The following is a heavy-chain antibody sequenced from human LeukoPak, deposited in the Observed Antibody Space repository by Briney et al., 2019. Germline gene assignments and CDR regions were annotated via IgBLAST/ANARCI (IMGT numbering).Heavy chain of an antibody. D-gene: IGHD4-23*01. V-gene: IGHV3-30-3*01. J-gene: IGHJ4*02. CDR1: GFTFSSYA. CDR3: AREDDYGGVRAFDY. Sequence: PGGSLRLSCAASGFTFSSYAMHWVRQAPGKGLEWVAVISYDGSNKYYADSVKGRFTISRDNSKNTLYLQMNSLRAEDTAVYYCAREDDYGGVRAFDYWGQGTLVTVSS. CDR2: ISYDGSNK.